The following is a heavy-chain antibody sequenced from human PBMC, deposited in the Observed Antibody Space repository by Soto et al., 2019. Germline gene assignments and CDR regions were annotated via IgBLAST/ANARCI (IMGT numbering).Heavy chain of an antibody. CDR2: ISYDGAHT. CDR1: AFSFSSHA. Sequence: RLSCVTSAFSFSSHAMHWVRQAPGKGLEWVAIISYDGAHTFYADSVKGRFTVSRDNSKSTLYLEMTSLTAEDTSLYYCARGSSGRDYLAYWGQGTLVTVSS. V-gene: IGHV3-33*01. J-gene: IGHJ4*01. D-gene: IGHD1-26*01. CDR3: ARGSSGRDYLAY.